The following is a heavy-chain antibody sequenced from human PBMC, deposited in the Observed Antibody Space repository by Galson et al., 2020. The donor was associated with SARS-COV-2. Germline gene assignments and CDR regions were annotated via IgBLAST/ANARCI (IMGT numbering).Heavy chain of an antibody. CDR2: FDPEDGET. D-gene: IGHD2-2*01. V-gene: IGHV1-24*01. J-gene: IGHJ5*02. Sequence: ASVKVSCKVSGYTLTELSMHWVRQAPGKGLEWMGGFDPEDGETIYAQKFKGKVTMTEDTSTDTAYMELSSLRSEDTAVYYCATSAAIRRENWFDPWGQGTLVTVSS. CDR3: ATSAAIRRENWFDP. CDR1: GYTLTELS.